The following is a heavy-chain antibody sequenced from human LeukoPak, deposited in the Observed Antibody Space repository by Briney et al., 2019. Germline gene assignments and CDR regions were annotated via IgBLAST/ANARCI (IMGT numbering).Heavy chain of an antibody. J-gene: IGHJ4*02. D-gene: IGHD3-22*01. CDR1: GFTFSNYW. CDR3: ARGGYYSAWAEDY. V-gene: IGHV3-7*01. Sequence: PGGSLRLSCAASGFTFSNYWMGWVRQAPGRGLEWVANINEDGSEKYYVDSVKGRFTISRDNGKNSLYLQINSLRAEDTAVFYCARGGYYSAWAEDYWGRGTLVTVSS. CDR2: INEDGSEK.